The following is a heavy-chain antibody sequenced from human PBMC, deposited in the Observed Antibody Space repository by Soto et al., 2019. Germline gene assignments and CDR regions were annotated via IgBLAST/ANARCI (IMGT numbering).Heavy chain of an antibody. V-gene: IGHV3-48*02. D-gene: IGHD2-21*02. CDR1: GFRFGEHS. J-gene: IGHJ4*02. CDR2: ITSGGVSI. Sequence: EVQLLESGGGLVHPGGSLRLACAASGFRFGEHSMNWVRQAPGKGLEWLSCITSGGVSIYYADSVKGRFTVSRDNAKNSLFLHMNSLRDDDMADYYCARLTKGSMVTSWGQGTLVTVSS. CDR3: ARLTKGSMVTS.